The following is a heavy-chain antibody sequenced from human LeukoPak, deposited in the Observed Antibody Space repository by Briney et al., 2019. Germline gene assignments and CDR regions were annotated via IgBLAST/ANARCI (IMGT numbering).Heavy chain of an antibody. D-gene: IGHD3-10*01. J-gene: IGHJ6*02. CDR2: IYYSGST. V-gene: IGHV4-61*08. Sequence: PSETLSLTCTVSGGSISSGGYYWSWIRQHPGKGLEWIGYIYYSGSTYYNPSLKSRVTISVDTSKNQFSLKLSSVTAADTAVYYCARGFRTASMVWDVWGQGTTVTVSS. CDR3: ARGFRTASMVWDV. CDR1: GGSISSGGYY.